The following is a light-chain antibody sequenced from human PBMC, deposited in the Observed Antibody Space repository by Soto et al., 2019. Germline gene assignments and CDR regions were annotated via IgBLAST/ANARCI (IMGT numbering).Light chain of an antibody. V-gene: IGLV2-14*01. CDR2: DVS. J-gene: IGLJ2*01. CDR1: SSDVGGYNF. CDR3: SSYTSSTAVI. Sequence: QSALTQPASVSGSPGQSITISCTGTSSDVGGYNFVSWYQQHPGKAPKLMIYDVSNRPSGVSDRFSGSKSVNTASLTISGLQAEDEAYYYCSSYTSSTAVIFGGGPMVTVL.